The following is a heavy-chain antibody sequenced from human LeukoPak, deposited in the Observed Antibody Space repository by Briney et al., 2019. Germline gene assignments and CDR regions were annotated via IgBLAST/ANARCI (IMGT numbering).Heavy chain of an antibody. V-gene: IGHV4-59*12. D-gene: IGHD6-13*01. Sequence: SETLSLTCTVSGGSISSYYWSWIRQPPGKGLEWIGYIYYSGSTNYNPSLKSRVTISVDKSKNQFSLRLSSVTAADTAVYYCARDSLVAAAGTPDYWGQGTLVTVSS. J-gene: IGHJ4*02. CDR2: IYYSGST. CDR3: ARDSLVAAAGTPDY. CDR1: GGSISSYY.